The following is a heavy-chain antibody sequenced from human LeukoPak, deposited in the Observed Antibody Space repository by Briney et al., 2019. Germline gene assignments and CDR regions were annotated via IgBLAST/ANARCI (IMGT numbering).Heavy chain of an antibody. D-gene: IGHD6-13*01. Sequence: GGSLRLSCAASGFTFSTYWMSWVRRAPGKGLEWVANIKQDGSEKYYVDSVKGRFTISRDNAKNSLYLQMNSLRAEDTAMYYCARDSAGNDYWGQGTLVTVSS. V-gene: IGHV3-7*01. CDR2: IKQDGSEK. CDR3: ARDSAGNDY. CDR1: GFTFSTYW. J-gene: IGHJ4*02.